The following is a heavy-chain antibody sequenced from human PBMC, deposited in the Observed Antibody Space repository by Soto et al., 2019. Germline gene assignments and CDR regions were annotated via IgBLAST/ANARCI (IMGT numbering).Heavy chain of an antibody. J-gene: IGHJ4*02. Sequence: EVQLLESGGGLVQPGGSLRLSCAASGFTFSSYAMSWVRQAPGKGLEWVSAISGSGGSTYYADSVKGRFTISRDNSKNTLYLQINSLRAGDTAIYYCAKDGSTARPHIAVDGMGFPSHFDYWGQGTLVTVSS. D-gene: IGHD6-13*01. CDR2: ISGSGGST. CDR3: AKDGSTARPHIAVDGMGFPSHFDY. V-gene: IGHV3-23*01. CDR1: GFTFSSYA.